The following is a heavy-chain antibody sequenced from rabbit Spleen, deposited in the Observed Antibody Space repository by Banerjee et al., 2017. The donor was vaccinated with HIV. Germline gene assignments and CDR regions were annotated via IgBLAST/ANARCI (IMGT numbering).Heavy chain of an antibody. CDR1: GFSFSNKAV. CDR3: AMERLGSCSIPT. V-gene: IGHV1S45*01. CDR2: IDTGSSGFT. Sequence: QEQLVESGGGLVRPEGSLKLSCTASGFSFSNKAVMCWVRQAPGKGLQWIACIDTGSSGFTYFASWAKGRFTISKTSSTTVTLQMTSLTAADTATYFCAMERLGSCSIPTWGQGTLVTVS. J-gene: IGHJ3*01. D-gene: IGHD5-1*01.